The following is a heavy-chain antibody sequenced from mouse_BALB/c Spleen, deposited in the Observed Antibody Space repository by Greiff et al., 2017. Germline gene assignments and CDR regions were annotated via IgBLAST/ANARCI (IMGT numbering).Heavy chain of an antibody. V-gene: IGHV6-6*02. CDR3: TETGTGGFAY. CDR2: IRLKSDNYAT. CDR1: GFTFSSYW. J-gene: IGHJ3*01. Sequence: EVQVEESGGGLVQPGGSMKLSCVASGFTFSSYWMSWVRQSPEKGLEWVAEIRLKSDNYATHYAESVKGKFTISRDDSKSRLYLQMNSLRAEDTGIYYCTETGTGGFAYWGQGTLVTVSA. D-gene: IGHD4-1*01.